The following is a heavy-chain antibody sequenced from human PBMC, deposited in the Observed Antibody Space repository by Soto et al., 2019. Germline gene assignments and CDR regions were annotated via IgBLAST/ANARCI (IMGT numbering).Heavy chain of an antibody. CDR1: GFTFGSYG. Sequence: PGGSLRLSCAASGFTFGSYGMHWVRQTPGKGLEWVAVISYDGSNKYYADSVKGRFTISRDDSKNSLYLQMNSLKTEDAAVYYCARGVRAPDWYYYGMDVWGQGTTVTVSS. J-gene: IGHJ6*02. V-gene: IGHV3-30*03. CDR2: ISYDGSNK. CDR3: ARGVRAPDWYYYGMDV. D-gene: IGHD3-10*01.